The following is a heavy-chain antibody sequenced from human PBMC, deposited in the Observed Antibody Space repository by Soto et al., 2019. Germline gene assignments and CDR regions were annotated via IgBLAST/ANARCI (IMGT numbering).Heavy chain of an antibody. CDR1: GYSFTSYW. D-gene: IGHD6-13*01. V-gene: IGHV5-10-1*01. J-gene: IGHJ4*02. Sequence: GESLKISCKGSGYSFTSYWISWVRQMPGKGLEWMGRIDPSDSYTNYSPSFQGHVTISADKSISTAYLQWSSLKASDTAMYYCARSWYSSSWYPYWGQGTLVTVS. CDR3: ARSWYSSSWYPY. CDR2: IDPSDSYT.